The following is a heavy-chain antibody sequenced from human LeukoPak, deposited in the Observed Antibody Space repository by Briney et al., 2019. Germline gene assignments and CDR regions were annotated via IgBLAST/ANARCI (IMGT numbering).Heavy chain of an antibody. CDR3: ARDGGLYNWFDP. J-gene: IGHJ5*02. CDR2: IYHSGST. D-gene: IGHD3-3*01. CDR1: GGSISSGGYS. Sequence: PSQTLSLTCAVSGGSISSGGYSWSWLRQPPGKGLEWIGYIYHSGSTYYNPSLKSRVTISVDRSKNQFSLKLSSVTAADTAVYYCARDGGLYNWFDPWGQGTLVTVSS. V-gene: IGHV4-30-2*01.